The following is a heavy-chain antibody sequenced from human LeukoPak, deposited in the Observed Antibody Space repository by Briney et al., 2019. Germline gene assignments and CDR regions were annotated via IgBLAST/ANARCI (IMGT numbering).Heavy chain of an antibody. Sequence: GGSLRLSCAASGFTFSTYWLSWVRQAPGKGLEWVANINQDGSEKYYVHSVRGRFTISRDNAKNSLYVQMNSLRTEDTAVYYCARVAVAGYDYWGQGTLVTVSS. J-gene: IGHJ4*02. CDR3: ARVAVAGYDY. CDR2: INQDGSEK. D-gene: IGHD6-19*01. V-gene: IGHV3-7*01. CDR1: GFTFSTYW.